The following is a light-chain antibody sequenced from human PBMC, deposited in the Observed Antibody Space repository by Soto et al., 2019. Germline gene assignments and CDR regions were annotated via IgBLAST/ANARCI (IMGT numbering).Light chain of an antibody. CDR1: SSDVGSYNL. V-gene: IGLV2-23*01. CDR2: EGS. Sequence: ALTRPASVSGSPGQSITISCTGTSSDVGSYNLVSWYQQHPGKAPKLMIYEGSKRPSGVSNRFSGSKSGNTASLTISGLQAEDEADYYCCSYAGTHYVFGTGTKVTVL. J-gene: IGLJ1*01. CDR3: CSYAGTHYV.